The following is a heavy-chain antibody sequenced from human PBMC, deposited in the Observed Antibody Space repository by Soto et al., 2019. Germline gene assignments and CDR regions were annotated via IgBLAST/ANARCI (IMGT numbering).Heavy chain of an antibody. CDR2: LWYDASNK. D-gene: IGHD6-19*01. V-gene: IGHV3-33*06. CDR1: GVTFSSYG. CDR3: AKTRAVAGNYYARYFDV. J-gene: IGHJ4*02. Sequence: AVTLRLSCAAYGVTFSSYGMHWVRQAPGKGLEWVAVLWYDASNKYYADSVKGRFTISRGNSKNTLYLQMNSLRAEDTAVYYCAKTRAVAGNYYARYFDVWGQGTPVTVSS.